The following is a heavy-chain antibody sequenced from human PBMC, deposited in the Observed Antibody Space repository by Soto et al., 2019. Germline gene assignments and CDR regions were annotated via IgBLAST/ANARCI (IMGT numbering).Heavy chain of an antibody. Sequence: SETLSLTCTVSGGSISRSSYSWAWIRQPPGKGLEWIGTLYYSGNTYYNPSLKSRVTISVYTYKNQFSLKLSSVTAADTAVYYCATRQGGSYNWFDPWGQGTLVTVSS. D-gene: IGHD2-15*01. J-gene: IGHJ5*02. V-gene: IGHV4-39*01. CDR1: GGSISRSSYS. CDR2: LYYSGNT. CDR3: ATRQGGSYNWFDP.